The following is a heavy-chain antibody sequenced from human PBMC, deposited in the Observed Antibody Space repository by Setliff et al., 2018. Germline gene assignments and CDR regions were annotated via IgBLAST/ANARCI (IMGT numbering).Heavy chain of an antibody. CDR1: GGSLSSFY. CDR3: ARDNPIVGATDY. J-gene: IGHJ4*02. V-gene: IGHV4-59*12. D-gene: IGHD1-26*01. Sequence: SETLSLTCTVSGGSLSSFYWSWIRQSPGRGLDWIGYIDHSGGTSYNPSLKSRVTISVDTSKNQFSLNLSSVTAADTAVYFCARDNPIVGATDYWGQGILVTVSS. CDR2: IDHSGGT.